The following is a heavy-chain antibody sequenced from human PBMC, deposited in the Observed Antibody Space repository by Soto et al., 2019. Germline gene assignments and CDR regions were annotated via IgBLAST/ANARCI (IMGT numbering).Heavy chain of an antibody. Sequence: QVQLQQWGAGLLKPSETLSLTCAVYGGSFSGYYWSWIRQPPGKGLEWIGEINHSGSTNYNPSLKRRVTISVDTYKNQFSLKLSSVTAADTAVYYCARGYCSGGSCYLPTGYYYMDVWGKGTTVTVSS. D-gene: IGHD2-15*01. J-gene: IGHJ6*03. V-gene: IGHV4-34*01. CDR3: ARGYCSGGSCYLPTGYYYMDV. CDR2: INHSGST. CDR1: GGSFSGYY.